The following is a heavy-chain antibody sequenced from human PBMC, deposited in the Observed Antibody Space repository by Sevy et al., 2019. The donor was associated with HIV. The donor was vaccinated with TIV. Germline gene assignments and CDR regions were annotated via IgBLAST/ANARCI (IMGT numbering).Heavy chain of an antibody. CDR3: ARVIDGYHREFNYFYYYMDV. D-gene: IGHD5-12*01. V-gene: IGHV3-53*01. J-gene: IGHJ6*03. CDR2: VYSDLRT. Sequence: GGSLRLSCAVSGFTVSNNFLNWVRQSPGKGLEGVSTVYSDLRTFYAGSVKGRFTASRDDPKNARYLQMNSLRAEDTAVYYCARVIDGYHREFNYFYYYMDVWGKGTTVTVSS. CDR1: GFTVSNNF.